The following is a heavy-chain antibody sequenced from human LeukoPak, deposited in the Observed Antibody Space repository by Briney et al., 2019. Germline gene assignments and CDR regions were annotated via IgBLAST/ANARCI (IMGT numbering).Heavy chain of an antibody. CDR2: ISGSGGNT. CDR3: AKGRRDGYNWGFDY. J-gene: IGHJ4*02. Sequence: GGSLRLSCAASGFTFSSYAMSWVRQAPGKGLEWVSSISGSGGNTYYADSVKGRFTISRDNSKNTLYMQVNSLRVEDTAIYYCAKGRRDGYNWGFDYWGQGTLVTVSS. V-gene: IGHV3-23*01. CDR1: GFTFSSYA. D-gene: IGHD5-24*01.